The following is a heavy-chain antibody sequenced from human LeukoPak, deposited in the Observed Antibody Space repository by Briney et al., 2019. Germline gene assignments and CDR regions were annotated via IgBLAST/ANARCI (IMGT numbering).Heavy chain of an antibody. V-gene: IGHV3-53*01. CDR2: IYSGGST. J-gene: IGHJ4*02. D-gene: IGHD5-24*01. Sequence: GGSLRLSCAASGFTVSSNYMSWVRQAPGKGLEWVSVIYSGGSTYYADSVKGRFTISRDNSKNTLYLQMNSLRAEDTAVYYCATLDRDGYNYYFDYWGQGTLVTVSS. CDR3: ATLDRDGYNYYFDY. CDR1: GFTVSSNY.